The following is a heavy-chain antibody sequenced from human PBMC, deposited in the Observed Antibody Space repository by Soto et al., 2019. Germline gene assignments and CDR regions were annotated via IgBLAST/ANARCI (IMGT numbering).Heavy chain of an antibody. J-gene: IGHJ4*02. CDR2: MNPTSGIT. D-gene: IGHD5-12*01. CDR3: ATSVVSTITSFDY. CDR1: GYTFTNYD. V-gene: IGHV1-8*01. Sequence: QVQLVQSGAEVKKPGASVKVSCKASGYTFTNYDINWVRQATGQGLEWMGWMNPTSGITGYAQKFQGRVTMTRNTSITTAYLALSSLSSDDTALYYCATSVVSTITSFDYWGQGTLVTVSS.